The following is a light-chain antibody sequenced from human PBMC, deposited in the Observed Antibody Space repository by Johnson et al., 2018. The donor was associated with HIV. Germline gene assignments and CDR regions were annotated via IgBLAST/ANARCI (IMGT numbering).Light chain of an antibody. J-gene: IGLJ1*01. Sequence: QSVLTQPPSVSAAPGQMVTISCSGSSSNIGRNYVSWYQQLPGTAPKLLIYQNTWRPSWIPDRFSGSTSGASATLAITGLPTGDAADYYCGTWDNSLKAEVFGTGTKVTVL. CDR3: GTWDNSLKAEV. V-gene: IGLV1-51*02. CDR2: QNT. CDR1: SSNIGRNY.